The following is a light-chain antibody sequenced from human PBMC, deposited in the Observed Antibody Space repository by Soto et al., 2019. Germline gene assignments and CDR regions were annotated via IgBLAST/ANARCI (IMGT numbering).Light chain of an antibody. CDR1: QSVSSNY. CDR3: QQYGSSPPIT. Sequence: EIVLTQSPGTLSLSPGERATLSCRASQSVSSNYLAWYQQKPGQAPRLLIYGASSRATGIPDRFSGSGSGTDFTLTISRLETEDFAVSYCQQYGSSPPITFGQGTRLEIE. CDR2: GAS. J-gene: IGKJ5*01. V-gene: IGKV3-20*01.